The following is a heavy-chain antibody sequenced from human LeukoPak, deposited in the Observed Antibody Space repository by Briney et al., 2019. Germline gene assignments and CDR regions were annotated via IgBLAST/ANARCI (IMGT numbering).Heavy chain of an antibody. CDR1: GYTFTSYD. CDR3: ARQPYDFWSGSWFDP. V-gene: IGHV1-8*03. J-gene: IGHJ5*02. Sequence: ASVKVSCKASGYTFTSYDIYWVRQSTGQGLEWMGWMNPNSGNTGYAQKFQGRVTITRNTSISTAYMELSSLRSEDTAVYYCARQPYDFWSGSWFDPWGQGTLVTVSS. D-gene: IGHD3-3*01. CDR2: MNPNSGNT.